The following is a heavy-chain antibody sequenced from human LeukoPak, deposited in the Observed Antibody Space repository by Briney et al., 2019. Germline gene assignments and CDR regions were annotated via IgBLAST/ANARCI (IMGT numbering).Heavy chain of an antibody. D-gene: IGHD4-11*01. V-gene: IGHV3-66*02. CDR1: GFTFSSYS. CDR2: IYSGGST. J-gene: IGHJ4*02. CDR3: ARGSNSNYDYFDY. Sequence: PGGSLRLSCAASGFTFSSYSMNWVRQAPGKGLEWVSVIYSGGSTYYADSVKGRFTISRDNSKNTLYLQMNSLRAEDTAVYYCARGSNSNYDYFDYWGQGTLVTVSS.